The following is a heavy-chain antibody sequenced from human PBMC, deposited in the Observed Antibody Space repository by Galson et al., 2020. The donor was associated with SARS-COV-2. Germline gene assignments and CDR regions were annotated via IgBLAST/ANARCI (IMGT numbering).Heavy chain of an antibody. Sequence: ASVKVSCKASGYTFAAYGISWVRQAPGQGPEWMGISTYTGDTKYEQKFQGRVTMTTDTSTSTAYMELRGLRSDDTATYYCARESVSDRSGWRWGEYWGPGTLVTVSS. D-gene: IGHD3-16*01. J-gene: IGHJ4*02. V-gene: IGHV1-18*01. CDR1: GYTFAAYG. CDR3: ARESVSDRSGWRWGEY. CDR2: ISTYTGDT.